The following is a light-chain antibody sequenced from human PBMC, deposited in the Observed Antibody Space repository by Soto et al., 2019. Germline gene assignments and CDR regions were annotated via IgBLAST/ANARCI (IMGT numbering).Light chain of an antibody. CDR2: GAS. CDR3: QQYGGSPLVT. CDR1: QSVTNNY. Sequence: EVVLTQSPGTLSLSPGERATLSCRASQSVTNNYLAWYQQKPGQAPRLLIYGASTRATGIPDRFSGSGSGTDFTLTVSRLEPEDSAVYCCQQYGGSPLVTFGGGTKVEIK. V-gene: IGKV3-20*01. J-gene: IGKJ4*01.